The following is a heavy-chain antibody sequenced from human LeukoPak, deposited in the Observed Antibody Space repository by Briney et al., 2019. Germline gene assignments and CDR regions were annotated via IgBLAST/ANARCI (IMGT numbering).Heavy chain of an antibody. CDR3: ARESAKSSSSWYVVGWFDP. D-gene: IGHD6-13*01. Sequence: GASVKVSCKASGYTFTGYYMHWVRQAPGQGLEWMGWISPNSGGTNYAQKFQGRVTMTRDTSISTAYMELSRLRSDDTAVYYCARESAKSSSSWYVVGWFDPWGQGTLVTVSS. CDR2: ISPNSGGT. V-gene: IGHV1-2*02. J-gene: IGHJ5*02. CDR1: GYTFTGYY.